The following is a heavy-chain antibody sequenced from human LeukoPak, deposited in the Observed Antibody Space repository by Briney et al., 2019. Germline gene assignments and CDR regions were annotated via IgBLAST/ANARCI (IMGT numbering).Heavy chain of an antibody. Sequence: GGSLRLSCAASGFTFSLYWMTWVRQSPGKGLEWVADINPDGSQKYSVDSVKGRFTISRDNARNSLFLQMNSLRAEDTAVYYCVRQMIRFWFDPWGQGTQVTVSS. CDR3: VRQMIRFWFDP. D-gene: IGHD3-16*01. V-gene: IGHV3-7*01. CDR1: GFTFSLYW. J-gene: IGHJ5*02. CDR2: INPDGSQK.